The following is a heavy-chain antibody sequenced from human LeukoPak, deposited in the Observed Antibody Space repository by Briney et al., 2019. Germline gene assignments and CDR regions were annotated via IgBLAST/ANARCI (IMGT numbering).Heavy chain of an antibody. CDR2: ISYDGSNK. CDR3: ARGYGDYSAGYYYYYGMDV. CDR1: GFTFSSYA. Sequence: GGSLRLSCAASGFTFSSYAMHWVRQAPGKGLEWVAVISYDGSNKYYADSVKGRLTISRDNSKNTLYLQMNSLRAEDAAVYYCARGYGDYSAGYYYYYGMDVWGQGTTVTVSS. D-gene: IGHD4-17*01. J-gene: IGHJ6*02. V-gene: IGHV3-30-3*01.